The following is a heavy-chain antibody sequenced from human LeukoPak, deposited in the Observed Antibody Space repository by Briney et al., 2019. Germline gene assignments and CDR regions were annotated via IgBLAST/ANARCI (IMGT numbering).Heavy chain of an antibody. CDR1: GGSFSGYY. CDR2: INHSGST. Sequence: KPSETLSLTCTVYGGSFSGYYWSWIRQPPGKGLEWIGEINHSGSTNYNPSLKSRVTISVDTSKNQFSLKLSSVTAADTAVYYCAKTRSCYYYYMDVWGKGTKVTVS. J-gene: IGHJ6*03. V-gene: IGHV4-34*01. CDR3: AKTRSCYYYYMDV.